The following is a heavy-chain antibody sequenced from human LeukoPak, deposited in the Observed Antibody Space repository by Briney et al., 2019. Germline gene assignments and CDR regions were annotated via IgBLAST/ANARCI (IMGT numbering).Heavy chain of an antibody. J-gene: IGHJ4*02. V-gene: IGHV3-23*01. CDR3: AKDYSSSSE. D-gene: IGHD6-6*01. CDR2: ISGSGGST. Sequence: QSGGSLRLSCAAAGFTFSSYAMSWVRQAPGKGREWVSAISGSGGSTYYADSVKGRFTISRDNSKNTLYLQMNSLRAEDTAVYYCAKDYSSSSEWGQGTLVTVSS. CDR1: GFTFSSYA.